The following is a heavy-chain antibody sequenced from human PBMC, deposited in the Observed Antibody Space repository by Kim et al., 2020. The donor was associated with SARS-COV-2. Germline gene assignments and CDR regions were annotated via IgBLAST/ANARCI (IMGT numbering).Heavy chain of an antibody. CDR1: SDSIRTYY. J-gene: IGHJ5*01. CDR3: ARHLTASGPLHNFDS. Sequence: SETLSLTCVVSSDSIRTYYWSWIRQPPGKGLEWIAHIFHSGDTDYNPSLMSRATISIDTSKSQFSLTLRTVTAADTGMYYCARHLTASGPLHNFDSWGQGILVIVSA. V-gene: IGHV4-59*08. D-gene: IGHD3-9*01. CDR2: IFHSGDT.